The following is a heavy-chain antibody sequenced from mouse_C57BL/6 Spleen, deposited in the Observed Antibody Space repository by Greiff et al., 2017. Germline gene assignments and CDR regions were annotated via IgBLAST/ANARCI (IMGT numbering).Heavy chain of an antibody. D-gene: IGHD2-4*01. CDR2: IDPANGNT. CDR3: AREGYYDYDVGKTWFAY. CDR1: GFNIKNTY. Sequence: EVQLQQSVAELVRPGASVKLSCTASGFNIKNTYMHWVKQRPEQGLEWIGRIDPANGNTKYAPKFQGKATITADTSSNTAYLQLSSLTSEDTAIYYCAREGYYDYDVGKTWFAYWGQGTLVTVSA. J-gene: IGHJ3*01. V-gene: IGHV14-3*01.